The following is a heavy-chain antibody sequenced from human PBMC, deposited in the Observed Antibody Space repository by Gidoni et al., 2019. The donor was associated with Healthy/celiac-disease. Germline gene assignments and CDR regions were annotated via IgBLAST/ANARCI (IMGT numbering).Heavy chain of an antibody. V-gene: IGHV3-30*18. D-gene: IGHD2-2*01. J-gene: IGHJ6*02. Sequence: QVQLVESGGGVVQPGRSLRLSCAASGFTFSSYGMPWVRQAPGKGLEWVAVISYDGSNKYYADSVKGRFTISRDNSKNTLYLQMNSLRAEDTAVYYCAKDLAIVVVPAYYYYYYGMDVWGQGTTVTVSS. CDR3: AKDLAIVVVPAYYYYYYGMDV. CDR2: ISYDGSNK. CDR1: GFTFSSYG.